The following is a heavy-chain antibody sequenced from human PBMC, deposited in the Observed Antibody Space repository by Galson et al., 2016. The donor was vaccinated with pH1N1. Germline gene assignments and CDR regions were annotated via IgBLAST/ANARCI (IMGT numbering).Heavy chain of an antibody. J-gene: IGHJ5*02. CDR3: AVDTVPNGADH. V-gene: IGHV3-53*01. CDR2: IHPGGGT. Sequence: SLRLSCAASGFLVTDRFMSWVRQAPGKRPEWVSIIHPGGGTYYADFLEGRFTISRDTSQNMLFLHMNTLKAEDTALYYCAVDTVPNGADHWGQGTLVTVSS. CDR1: GFLVTDRF. D-gene: IGHD4-17*01.